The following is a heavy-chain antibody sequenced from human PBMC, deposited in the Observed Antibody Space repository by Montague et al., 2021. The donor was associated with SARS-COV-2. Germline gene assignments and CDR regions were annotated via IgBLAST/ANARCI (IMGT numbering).Heavy chain of an antibody. Sequence: TLSLTCAVSGGSISSDGYSWNWIRQPPGKGLEWIGYIYHSGSTYYNPSLKSRVTISLDSSKNQFSLKLSSVTAADTAVYYCARDGYSSGWNGLHWFDPWGQGTLVTVSS. V-gene: IGHV4-30-2*01. D-gene: IGHD6-25*01. J-gene: IGHJ5*02. CDR3: ARDGYSSGWNGLHWFDP. CDR2: IYHSGST. CDR1: GGSISSDGYS.